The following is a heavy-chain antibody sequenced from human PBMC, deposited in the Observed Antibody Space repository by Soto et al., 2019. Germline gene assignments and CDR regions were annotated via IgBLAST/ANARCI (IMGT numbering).Heavy chain of an antibody. CDR2: ISGRGGIT. Sequence: EEQLLESGGGLIQPGGSQRLSCEASGFSFSNHAMSWVRQAAGKGMEWVSAISGRGGITYYADFVKGRFTLSRDNSQNTRYLQLNDLRAEDKALYFSHVIVLPAGISGAWYFDLWGRGTLVIVSS. D-gene: IGHD2-21*01. V-gene: IGHV3-23*01. CDR3: HVIVLPAGISGAWYFDL. CDR1: GFSFSNHA. J-gene: IGHJ2*01.